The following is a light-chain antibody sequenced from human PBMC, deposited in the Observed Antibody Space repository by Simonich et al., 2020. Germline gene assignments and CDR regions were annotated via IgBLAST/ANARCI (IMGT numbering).Light chain of an antibody. CDR1: QSISSW. Sequence: IQLTQSPSFLSASVGDSVTITCRASQSISSWLAWYQQKPGKAPKLLIYKASSLESGVPSRFSGSGSGTEFTLTISSLQPDDFATYYCQQYNSYSRTFGQGTKVEIK. CDR2: KAS. CDR3: QQYNSYSRT. J-gene: IGKJ1*01. V-gene: IGKV1-5*03.